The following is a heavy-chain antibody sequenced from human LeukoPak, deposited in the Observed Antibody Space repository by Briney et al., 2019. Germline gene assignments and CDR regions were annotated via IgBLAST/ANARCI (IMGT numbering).Heavy chain of an antibody. J-gene: IGHJ4*02. CDR1: GFTFSNYA. V-gene: IGHV3-30-3*01. CDR2: IAYEGSNN. Sequence: PGRSLRLSCTASGFTFSNYAMHWVRQAPGKGLEWVTVIAYEGSNNYYADSVKGRFTISRDNSKNTLYLQMNSLRAEDTAVYYCARGLPAAHFDYWGQGTLVTVSS. D-gene: IGHD2-2*01. CDR3: ARGLPAAHFDY.